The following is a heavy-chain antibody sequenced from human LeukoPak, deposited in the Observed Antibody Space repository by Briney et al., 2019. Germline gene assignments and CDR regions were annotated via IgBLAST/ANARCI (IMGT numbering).Heavy chain of an antibody. Sequence: GESLKISCKGSGYSFTTYWIGWVRQMPGKGLEWMGIIYPEDSDTRYSPSFQGQVTISADKSISTAYLQWSSLKASGTAMYYCARRTYCGGDCSYFDYWGQGTLVTVSS. CDR2: IYPEDSDT. D-gene: IGHD2-21*02. V-gene: IGHV5-51*01. J-gene: IGHJ4*02. CDR3: ARRTYCGGDCSYFDY. CDR1: GYSFTTYW.